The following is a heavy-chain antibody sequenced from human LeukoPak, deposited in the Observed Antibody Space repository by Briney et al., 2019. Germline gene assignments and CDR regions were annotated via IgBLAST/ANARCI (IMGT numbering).Heavy chain of an antibody. J-gene: IGHJ4*02. D-gene: IGHD5-24*01. CDR2: INPNSGGT. CDR3: ARETSKLMAVHFDY. CDR1: GYTFTGYY. Sequence: ASVKVSCKASGYTFTGYYMHWVRQAPGQGLEWMGWINPNSGGTNYAQKFQGRVTMTRDTSISTAYMELRSLRSDDTAVYYCARETSKLMAVHFDYWGQGTLVTVSS. V-gene: IGHV1-2*02.